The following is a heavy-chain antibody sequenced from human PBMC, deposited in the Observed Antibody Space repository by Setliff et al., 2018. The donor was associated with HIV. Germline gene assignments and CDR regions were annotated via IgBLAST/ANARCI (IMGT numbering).Heavy chain of an antibody. V-gene: IGHV4-39*02. Sequence: SETLSLTCTVSGGSISDTSYYWAWIRQHPGKGLEWIGGVHDRGGTYNNPSLKSRVTLSVDTSKSHFFLKLTSVTAADTATYYCARGMSVYSYANIYYYHGMDVWGQGTTVTVSS. CDR3: ARGMSVYSYANIYYYHGMDV. D-gene: IGHD3-16*01. J-gene: IGHJ6*02. CDR2: VHDRGGT. CDR1: GGSISDTSYY.